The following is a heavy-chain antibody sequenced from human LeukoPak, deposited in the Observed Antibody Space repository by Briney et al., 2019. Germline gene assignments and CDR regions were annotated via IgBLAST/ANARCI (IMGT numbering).Heavy chain of an antibody. V-gene: IGHV3-64D*09. CDR1: GFTFSSYV. CDR3: ARDDFGSGSPFDY. D-gene: IGHD6-19*01. Sequence: GGSLRLSCSASGFTFSSYVMHWVRQAPGKGLEYVSAITSGGATYYADSVRGRFTISRDNSKNTLYLQMSSLRAEDTAVYYCARDDFGSGSPFDYWGQGTLVTVSS. J-gene: IGHJ4*02. CDR2: ITSGGAT.